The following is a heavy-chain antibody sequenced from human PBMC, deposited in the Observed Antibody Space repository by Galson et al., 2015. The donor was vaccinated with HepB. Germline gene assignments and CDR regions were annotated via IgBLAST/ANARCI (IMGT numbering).Heavy chain of an antibody. CDR2: INTHTGNP. D-gene: IGHD5-18*01. CDR1: GYTFIDYA. J-gene: IGHJ3*02. CDR3: ARDDRQLWSALHDAFDI. V-gene: IGHV7-4-1*02. Sequence: SVKVFCKAYGYTFIDYAMNWIRQAPGQGLQWMGWINTHTGNPTYAQGFTGRFVFSLDTSVRTAYLQINTLKAEDTAVYYCARDDRQLWSALHDAFDIWGQGTMVTVS.